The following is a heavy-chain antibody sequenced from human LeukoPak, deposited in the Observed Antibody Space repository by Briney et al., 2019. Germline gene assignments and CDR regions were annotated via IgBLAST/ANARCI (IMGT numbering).Heavy chain of an antibody. Sequence: GGSLRLSCAAPGLTVSSNYMSWVRQAPGKGLEWVSLIYAGGNTFYADSVKGRFTISRDHSKNTLYLQMNSLRAEDTAVYYCARDDGLYWGQGTLVTVSS. CDR3: ARDDGLY. V-gene: IGHV3-53*01. D-gene: IGHD5-24*01. CDR1: GLTVSSNY. J-gene: IGHJ4*02. CDR2: IYAGGNT.